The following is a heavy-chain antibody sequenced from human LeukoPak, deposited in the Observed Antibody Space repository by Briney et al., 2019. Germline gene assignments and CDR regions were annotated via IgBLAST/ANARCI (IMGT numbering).Heavy chain of an antibody. J-gene: IGHJ4*02. CDR2: INYSGST. Sequence: PSETLSLTCAVYGGSFSGYYWSWIRQPPGKGLEWIGDINYSGSTNYNPSLKSRVTISVDTSKNQFSLKLSSLTSADTAVYYCAVDQGGSYWDWGQGTLVTVSS. CDR1: GGSFSGYY. V-gene: IGHV4-34*01. CDR3: AVDQGGSYWD. D-gene: IGHD1-26*01.